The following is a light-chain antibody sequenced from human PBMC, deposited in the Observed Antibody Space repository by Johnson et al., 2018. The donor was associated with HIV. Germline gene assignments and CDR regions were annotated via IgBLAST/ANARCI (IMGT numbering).Light chain of an antibody. V-gene: IGLV1-51*02. J-gene: IGLJ1*01. CDR3: GTWDTSLNAFV. CDR1: SSNIGNNY. Sequence: QSVLTQPPSVSAAPGQKVAISCSGSSSNIGNNYVSWYQQLPGTAPKLLIYENDKRPSGIPHRFSGSKSGMSATLAITGLQTGDEADYYCGTWDTSLNAFVLGPGTIVIVL. CDR2: END.